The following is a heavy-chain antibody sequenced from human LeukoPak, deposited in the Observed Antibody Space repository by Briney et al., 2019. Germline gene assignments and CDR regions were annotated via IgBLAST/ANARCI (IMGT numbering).Heavy chain of an antibody. Sequence: SVKVSCKASGGTFSSYAISWVRQAPGQGLEWMGGIIPIFGTANYAQKFQGRVTITTDESTSTAYMELSSPRSEDTAVYYCARRMGSSWYPNWFDPWGQGTLVTVSS. CDR2: IIPIFGTA. CDR3: ARRMGSSWYPNWFDP. V-gene: IGHV1-69*05. D-gene: IGHD6-13*01. CDR1: GGTFSSYA. J-gene: IGHJ5*02.